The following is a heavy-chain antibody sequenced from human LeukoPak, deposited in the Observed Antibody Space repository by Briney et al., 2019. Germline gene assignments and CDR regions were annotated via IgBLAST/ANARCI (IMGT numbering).Heavy chain of an antibody. D-gene: IGHD3-3*01. J-gene: IGHJ4*02. CDR1: GYTLTELS. CDR2: FDPEDGET. Sequence: ASVKVSCKVSGYTLTELSMHWVRQAPGKGLEWMGGFDPEDGETVYAQKFQGRVTMTEDTSTDTAYMELSSLRSEDTAVYYCATSREYYDFWSGQFDYWGQGTLVTVSS. CDR3: ATSREYYDFWSGQFDY. V-gene: IGHV1-24*01.